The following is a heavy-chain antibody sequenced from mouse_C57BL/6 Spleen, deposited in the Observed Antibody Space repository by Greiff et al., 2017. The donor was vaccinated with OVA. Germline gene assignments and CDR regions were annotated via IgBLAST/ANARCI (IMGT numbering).Heavy chain of an antibody. Sequence: QVQLQQPGAELVKPGASVKMSCKASGYTFPSYWITWVKQRPGQGLEWIGDIYPGSGSTNYNEKFKSKATLTVDTSSSTAYMQLSSLTSEDSAVYYCARYYYGSRGFAYWGQGTLVTVSA. V-gene: IGHV1-55*01. D-gene: IGHD1-1*01. J-gene: IGHJ3*01. CDR1: GYTFPSYW. CDR3: ARYYYGSRGFAY. CDR2: IYPGSGST.